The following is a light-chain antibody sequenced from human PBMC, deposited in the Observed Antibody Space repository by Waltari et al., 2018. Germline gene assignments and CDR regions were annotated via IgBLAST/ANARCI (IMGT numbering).Light chain of an antibody. CDR3: SSYTSSRTLV. CDR2: EVN. V-gene: IGLV2-14*01. J-gene: IGLJ2*01. Sequence: QSALTQPAPVSEPPGQSITIACPGPRRDVGGFHYVLWYQQHPVKTPQLMIYEVNNRPSGVSNRFSGSKSGNTVSLTISGLQAEDEADYYCSSYTSSRTLVFGGGTKLTVL. CDR1: RRDVGGFHY.